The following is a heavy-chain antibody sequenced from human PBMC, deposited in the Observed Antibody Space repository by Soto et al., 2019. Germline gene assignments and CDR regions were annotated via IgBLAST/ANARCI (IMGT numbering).Heavy chain of an antibody. CDR1: GFTFNRYA. J-gene: IGHJ4*02. V-gene: IGHV3-23*01. CDR2: ISGSGGST. CDR3: AKAGGSGSYYAERDYYFDP. D-gene: IGHD3-10*01. Sequence: GGSLRLSCAASGFTFNRYAMSWVRQAPGKGLEWVSTISGSGGSTYYADSVQGRFSISRDNSKNTLSLQVNSLRAEDTAIYYCAKAGGSGSYYAERDYYFDPWGQGTLVTVSS.